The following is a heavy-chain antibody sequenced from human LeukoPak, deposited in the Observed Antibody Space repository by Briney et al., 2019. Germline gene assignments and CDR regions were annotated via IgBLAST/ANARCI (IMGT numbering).Heavy chain of an antibody. Sequence: HSGGSLRLSCKASGFTFDDYAMHWVRRAPGKGLEWVSGISWNGGTIAYADSVRGRFTVSRDNAKNSLYLQMSGLRPEDTALFFCAKDFKHDFNNYGSFDSWGPGTLVTVSS. CDR1: GFTFDDYA. CDR2: ISWNGGTI. J-gene: IGHJ4*02. CDR3: AKDFKHDFNNYGSFDS. V-gene: IGHV3-9*01. D-gene: IGHD4-4*01.